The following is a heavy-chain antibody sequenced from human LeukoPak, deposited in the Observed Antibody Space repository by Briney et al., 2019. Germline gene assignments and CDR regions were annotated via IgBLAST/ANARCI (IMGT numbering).Heavy chain of an antibody. D-gene: IGHD3-22*01. CDR1: GYTFTSYY. Sequence: ASVKVSCKASGYTFTSYYMHWVRQAPGQGLEWMGIINPSGGSTSYTQKFQGRVTMTRDTSTSTVYMELSSLRSEDTAVYYCARFITMIGETGYGMDVWGQGTTVTVSS. CDR3: ARFITMIGETGYGMDV. CDR2: INPSGGST. V-gene: IGHV1-46*01. J-gene: IGHJ6*02.